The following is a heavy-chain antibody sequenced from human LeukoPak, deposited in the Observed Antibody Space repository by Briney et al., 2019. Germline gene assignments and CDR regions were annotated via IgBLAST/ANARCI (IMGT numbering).Heavy chain of an antibody. J-gene: IGHJ4*02. CDR1: GFTFSSYA. V-gene: IGHV3-7*01. Sequence: PGGSPRLSCAASGFTFSSYAMSWVRQAPGKGLEWVANIKEDGSKKNHLDSVKGRFTISRDNAKNFLYLQMNSLRVEDTALYYCARDGDGRGEDFDYWGQGILVTVSS. D-gene: IGHD4-17*01. CDR2: IKEDGSKK. CDR3: ARDGDGRGEDFDY.